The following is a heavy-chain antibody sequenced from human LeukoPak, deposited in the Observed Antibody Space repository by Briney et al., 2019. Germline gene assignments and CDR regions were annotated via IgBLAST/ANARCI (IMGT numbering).Heavy chain of an antibody. CDR3: ARGLVGGSFDY. Sequence: GGSLRLSCAASGFSFKTYGMHWVRQAPGKGLEWVAIIWYDGSNRFYADSVKGRFTISRDNSKSTLYLLMNSLRAEDTAVYFCARGLVGGSFDYWGQGTLVSVFS. V-gene: IGHV3-33*03. CDR1: GFSFKTYG. CDR2: IWYDGSNR. J-gene: IGHJ4*02. D-gene: IGHD3-10*01.